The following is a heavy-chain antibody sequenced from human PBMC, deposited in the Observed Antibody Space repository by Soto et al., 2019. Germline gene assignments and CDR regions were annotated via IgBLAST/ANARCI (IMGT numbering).Heavy chain of an antibody. D-gene: IGHD3-10*01. Sequence: PSETLSLTCTVSGGSISSGGYYWSWIRQHPGKGLEWIGYIYYSGSTYYNPSLKSRVTISVDTSKNQFSLKLSSVTAADTAVYYCARDHGRNYYGSGSYGSWFDPWGPGTLVTVSS. V-gene: IGHV4-31*03. CDR1: GGSISSGGYY. CDR3: ARDHGRNYYGSGSYGSWFDP. J-gene: IGHJ5*02. CDR2: IYYSGST.